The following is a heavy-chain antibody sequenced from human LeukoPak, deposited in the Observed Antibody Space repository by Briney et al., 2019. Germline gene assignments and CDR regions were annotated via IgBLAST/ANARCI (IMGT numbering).Heavy chain of an antibody. CDR1: GGSISSSSYY. V-gene: IGHV4-39*07. D-gene: IGHD6-19*01. J-gene: IGHJ6*03. CDR2: IYYSGST. Sequence: PSETLSLTCTVSGGSISSSSYYWGWIRQPPGKGLEWIGSIYYSGSTNYNPSLKSRVTVSVDTSKNQFSLKLSSVTAADTAVYYCARECGWYYYYYYMDVWGKGTTVTISS. CDR3: ARECGWYYYYYYMDV.